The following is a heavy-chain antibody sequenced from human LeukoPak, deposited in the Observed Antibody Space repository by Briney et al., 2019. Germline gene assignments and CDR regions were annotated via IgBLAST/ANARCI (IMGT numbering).Heavy chain of an antibody. V-gene: IGHV1-69*13. Sequence: GASVKVSCKASGGTFSSYAISWVRQAPGQGLEWMGGIIPIFGTANYAQKFQGRVTITADESTSTAYMELSSLRSEDTAVYYCARGLSYHYYDSSGYSHWFDPWGQGTLVTVSS. CDR2: IIPIFGTA. CDR1: GGTFSSYA. J-gene: IGHJ5*02. D-gene: IGHD3-22*01. CDR3: ARGLSYHYYDSSGYSHWFDP.